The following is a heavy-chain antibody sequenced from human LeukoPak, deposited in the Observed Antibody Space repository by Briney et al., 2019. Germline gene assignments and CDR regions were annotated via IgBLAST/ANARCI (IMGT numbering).Heavy chain of an antibody. D-gene: IGHD3-10*01. J-gene: IGHJ3*02. V-gene: IGHV3-30*18. CDR3: AKAYYGSGSYPDAFDI. Sequence: PGRSLRLSCAASGFTFSSYGMHWVRQAPGKGLEWVAVISYDGSNKYYADSVKGRFTISRDNSKNTLYLQMNSLRAEDTAVYYCAKAYYGSGSYPDAFDIWGQGTMVTVSS. CDR1: GFTFSSYG. CDR2: ISYDGSNK.